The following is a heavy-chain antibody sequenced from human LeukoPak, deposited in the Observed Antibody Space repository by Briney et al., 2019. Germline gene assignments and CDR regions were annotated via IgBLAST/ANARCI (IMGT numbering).Heavy chain of an antibody. Sequence: SQTLSLTCAISGDTFSSDSVAWSWIRQSPSRGLEWLGRAYYRSKWYNEYGVSVRGRITINPDTSKNQISLHLNSVTPDDTAVYYCARAARPHDYYYGIDVWGQGTTVTVSS. D-gene: IGHD6-6*01. CDR2: AYYRSKWYN. CDR3: ARAARPHDYYYGIDV. J-gene: IGHJ6*02. V-gene: IGHV6-1*01. CDR1: GDTFSSDSVA.